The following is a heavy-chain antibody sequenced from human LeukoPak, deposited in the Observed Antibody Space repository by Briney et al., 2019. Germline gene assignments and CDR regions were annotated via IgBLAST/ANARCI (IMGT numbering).Heavy chain of an antibody. CDR3: ARDRGYFDN. CDR2: INSDGSST. CDR1: GFTFSRDW. V-gene: IGHV3-74*01. J-gene: IGHJ4*02. Sequence: PGGSLRLSCAASGFTFSRDWMHWVRQAPGKGLLWVSRINSDGSSTYYAVSVKGRLTTSRDNVQNSLYLQMNSLRAEDTAMYYCARDRGYFDNWGQGTLVTVSS.